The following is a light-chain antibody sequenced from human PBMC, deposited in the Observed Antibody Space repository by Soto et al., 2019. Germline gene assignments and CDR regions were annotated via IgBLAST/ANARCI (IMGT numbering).Light chain of an antibody. CDR3: QHYNSYSEA. CDR2: KAS. CDR1: QTISSW. V-gene: IGKV1-5*03. J-gene: IGKJ1*01. Sequence: EIHMSKPPSTVSASIGDRGTITCRASQTISSWLAWYQQKPGKAPKLLIYKASTLKSGVPSRFSGSGSGTEFTLTIISLQPDDFATYYCQHYNSYSEAFGQG.